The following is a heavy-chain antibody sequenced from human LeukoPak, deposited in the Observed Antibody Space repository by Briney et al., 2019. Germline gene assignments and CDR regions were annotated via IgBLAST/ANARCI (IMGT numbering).Heavy chain of an antibody. CDR1: GGSISSYY. D-gene: IGHD2-2*01. CDR3: ARMYCSSSSCYPGDY. Sequence: SETLSLTCTVSGGSISSYYWSWIRQPPGKGLEWIGYIYYSGSTNCNPSLKSRVTISVDTSKNQFSLKLRSVTAADTAVYYCARMYCSSSSCYPGDYWGQGTLVTVSS. V-gene: IGHV4-59*01. J-gene: IGHJ4*02. CDR2: IYYSGST.